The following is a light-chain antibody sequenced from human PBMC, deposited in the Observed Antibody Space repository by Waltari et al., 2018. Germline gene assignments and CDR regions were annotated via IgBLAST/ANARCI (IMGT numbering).Light chain of an antibody. Sequence: SYVLTQPPSVSVAPGQTARITCDGNKIGSKNVHWYQQKPGQAPVLVVYDDGDRPSGIPEGFSDSNSGKTATLTISRVEAGDEADYYCQVWDSGSDHYVFGTVTKVTVL. CDR2: DDG. V-gene: IGLV3-21*02. CDR1: KIGSKN. J-gene: IGLJ1*01. CDR3: QVWDSGSDHYV.